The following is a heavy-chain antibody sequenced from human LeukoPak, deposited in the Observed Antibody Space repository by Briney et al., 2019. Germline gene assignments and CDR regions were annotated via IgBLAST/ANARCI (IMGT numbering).Heavy chain of an antibody. CDR2: IKRDGSEK. CDR3: ATGDIREVDY. Sequence: GGSLRLSCAASGFTFNSYWMNWVRQAPGKGLEWVANIKRDGSEKYYVDSVKGRFTISRDNAKNSLDLQMNSLRVEDTAVYYCATGDIREVDYWGQGTLVTVSS. J-gene: IGHJ4*02. V-gene: IGHV3-7*03. CDR1: GFTFNSYW. D-gene: IGHD5-12*01.